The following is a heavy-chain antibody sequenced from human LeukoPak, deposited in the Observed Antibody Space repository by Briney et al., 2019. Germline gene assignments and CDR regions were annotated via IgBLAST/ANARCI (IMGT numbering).Heavy chain of an antibody. D-gene: IGHD3-22*01. J-gene: IGHJ4*02. CDR3: ARDSRRDSSGYSIDY. CDR1: GGSISSYY. V-gene: IGHV4-59*01. Sequence: PSETLSLTCTVSGGSISSYYWSWIRQPPGKGLEWIGYIYYSGSTNYNPSLKSRVTISVDTSKYQFSLKLSSVTAADTAVYYCARDSRRDSSGYSIDYWGQGTLVTVSS. CDR2: IYYSGST.